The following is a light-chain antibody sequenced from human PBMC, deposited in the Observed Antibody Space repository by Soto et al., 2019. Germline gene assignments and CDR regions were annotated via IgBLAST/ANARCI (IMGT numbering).Light chain of an antibody. CDR2: GAS. J-gene: IGKJ1*01. V-gene: IGKV3-15*01. Sequence: EIVMTQSPATLSVSPGERATLSCRARQSVDSNLAWYQQKPGQAPRLLIYGASTRATGIPARFSGSGSGTEFTLTISSLQFEDFAVYYCQQYTNWPTFGQGTKV. CDR3: QQYTNWPT. CDR1: QSVDSN.